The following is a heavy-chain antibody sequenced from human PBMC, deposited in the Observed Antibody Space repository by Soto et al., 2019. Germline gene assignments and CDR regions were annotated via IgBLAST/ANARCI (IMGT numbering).Heavy chain of an antibody. CDR1: GYSFTNHA. J-gene: IGHJ4*02. Sequence: GASVKVSCKASGYSFTNHAIHWVRQAPGQRLEWMGWINPGNGDTRYSQNFQGTVSITRDASASTAYMELRSLRSEDTAVYFCARDLYYWGQGTLVTVSS. CDR3: ARDLYY. V-gene: IGHV1-3*01. CDR2: INPGNGDT.